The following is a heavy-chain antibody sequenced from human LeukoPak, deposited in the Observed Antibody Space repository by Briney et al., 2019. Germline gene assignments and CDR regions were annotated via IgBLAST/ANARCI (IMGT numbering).Heavy chain of an antibody. CDR1: GGSISSSSYY. Sequence: SETLSLTCTVSGGSISSSSYYWGWIRQPPGKGLEWIGSIYYSGSTYYYPSLKNRLSISVDTYKNQFSLKLSSVTAADTAVYYCARHRRGVAYCGGDCYHPIDYWGQGTLVTVSS. D-gene: IGHD2-21*02. J-gene: IGHJ4*02. V-gene: IGHV4-39*01. CDR3: ARHRRGVAYCGGDCYHPIDY. CDR2: IYYSGST.